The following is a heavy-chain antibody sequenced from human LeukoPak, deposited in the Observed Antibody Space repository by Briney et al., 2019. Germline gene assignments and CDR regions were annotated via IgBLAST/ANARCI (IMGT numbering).Heavy chain of an antibody. V-gene: IGHV4-34*01. J-gene: IGHJ3*02. Sequence: SETLSLTCAVYGGSFSGYYWSWIRQPPGKGLEWIGEINHSGSTNYNPSLKSRVTISVDTSKNQFSLKLSSVTAAGTAVYYCASRSRYYYDSSGSFPIWGQGTMVTVSS. CDR3: ASRSRYYYDSSGSFPI. CDR2: INHSGST. D-gene: IGHD3-22*01. CDR1: GGSFSGYY.